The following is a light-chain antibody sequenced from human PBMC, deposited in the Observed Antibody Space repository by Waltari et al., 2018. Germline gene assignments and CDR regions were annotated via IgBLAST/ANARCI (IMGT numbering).Light chain of an antibody. CDR1: QSVGTY. CDR3: QQRSSWTPHT. J-gene: IGKJ2*01. V-gene: IGKV3-11*01. CDR2: DAS. Sequence: EIVLTQSPATLSLSPGETATLSCRASQSVGTYLAWYQQKPGQAPRLLLYDASNRATGIPARFRGSGSGTDFTLTISGLEAEDFAVYYCQQRSSWTPHTFGPGARLEIK.